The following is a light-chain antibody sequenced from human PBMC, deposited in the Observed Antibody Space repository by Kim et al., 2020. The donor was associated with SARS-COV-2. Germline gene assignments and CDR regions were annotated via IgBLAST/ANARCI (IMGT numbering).Light chain of an antibody. CDR3: NSRDSNDNVV. J-gene: IGLJ2*01. Sequence: SSELTQDPAVSVALGQTVRITCQGDSLRSYYATWYQHKPVQAPILVIYGKNNRPSGIPDRFSGSSSGNTASLTITGTQAGDEADYYCNSRDSNDNVVFGGGTQLTVL. CDR1: SLRSYY. CDR2: GKN. V-gene: IGLV3-19*01.